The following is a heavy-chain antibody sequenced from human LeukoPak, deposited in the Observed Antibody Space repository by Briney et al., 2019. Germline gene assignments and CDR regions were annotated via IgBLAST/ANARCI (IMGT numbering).Heavy chain of an antibody. CDR2: IYYSGST. CDR3: ARLSLKVLEWSPTKGKETHYFDY. Sequence: SETLSLTCTVSGGSISSSSYYWGWIRQPPGKGLEWIGSIYYSGSTYYNPSLKSRVTISVDTSKNQFSLKLSSVTAADTAVYYCARLSLKVLEWSPTKGKETHYFDYWGQGTLVPVSS. J-gene: IGHJ4*02. D-gene: IGHD3-3*01. CDR1: GGSISSSSYY. V-gene: IGHV4-39*07.